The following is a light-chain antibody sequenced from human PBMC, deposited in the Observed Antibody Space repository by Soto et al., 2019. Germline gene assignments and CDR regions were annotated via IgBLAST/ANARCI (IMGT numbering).Light chain of an antibody. CDR3: QQYGSSCPRT. V-gene: IGKV3-20*01. Sequence: EIVLTQSPGTLSLSPGERATLSCRASQSVSTNYLAWYQQKPGQAPRLLIYGASSRAAGIPDRFIGSGSGTDFTLTISRLEPEDFAVYYCQQYGSSCPRTFGHGTKVDIK. CDR1: QSVSTNY. CDR2: GAS. J-gene: IGKJ3*01.